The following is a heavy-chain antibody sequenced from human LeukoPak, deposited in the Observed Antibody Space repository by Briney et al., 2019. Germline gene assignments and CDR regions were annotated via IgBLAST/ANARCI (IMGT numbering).Heavy chain of an antibody. D-gene: IGHD6-19*01. CDR1: GFTFSSHS. Sequence: GGSLRLSCAASGFTFSSHSMNWVRQAPGKGLEWVSYISSSSSTIYYADSVKGRFTISRDNSKNTLYLQMNSLRAEDTAVYHCAKTVGPDPYSSGWTDYWGQGTLVTVSS. V-gene: IGHV3-48*01. CDR2: ISSSSSTI. CDR3: AKTVGPDPYSSGWTDY. J-gene: IGHJ4*02.